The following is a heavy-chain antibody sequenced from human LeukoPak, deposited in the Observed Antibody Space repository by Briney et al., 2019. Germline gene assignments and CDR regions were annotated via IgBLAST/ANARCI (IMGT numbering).Heavy chain of an antibody. CDR2: IYYSGST. D-gene: IGHD3-10*01. V-gene: IGHV4-59*01. Sequence: PSETLSLTCTVSGGSISSYYWSWIRQPPGKGLEWIGYIYYSGSTNYNPSLKSRVTISVDTSKNQFSLKLSSVTAADTAVYYCARDGGPMVRGRDNYFDYWGQGTLVTVSS. CDR3: ARDGGPMVRGRDNYFDY. CDR1: GGSISSYY. J-gene: IGHJ4*02.